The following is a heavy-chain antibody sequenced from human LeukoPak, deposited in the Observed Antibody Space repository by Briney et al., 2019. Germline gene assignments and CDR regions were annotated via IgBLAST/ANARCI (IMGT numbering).Heavy chain of an antibody. CDR2: IKEDGSER. J-gene: IGHJ4*02. V-gene: IGHV3-7*01. CDR1: GFTFSSYW. D-gene: IGHD1-26*01. CDR3: ARGGVYSGSQY. Sequence: GGSLRLSCEVSGFTFSSYWMSWVRETPGKGLEWVANIKEDGSERDYVDSVKGRFTISRDNVKNSLYPQMNSLRAEDTGVYYCARGGVYSGSQYWGQGTLVTVSS.